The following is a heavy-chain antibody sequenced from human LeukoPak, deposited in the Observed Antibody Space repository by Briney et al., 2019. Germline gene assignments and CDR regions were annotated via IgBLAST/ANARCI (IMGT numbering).Heavy chain of an antibody. Sequence: ASVKVSCKASGYTFTGYYMHWVRQAPGQGLEWMGWISAYNGNTNYAQKLQGRVTMTTDTSTSTAYMELRSLRSDDTAVYYCARVGSSVGLDAFDIWGQGTMVTASS. J-gene: IGHJ3*02. CDR1: GYTFTGYY. D-gene: IGHD6-25*01. V-gene: IGHV1-18*04. CDR2: ISAYNGNT. CDR3: ARVGSSVGLDAFDI.